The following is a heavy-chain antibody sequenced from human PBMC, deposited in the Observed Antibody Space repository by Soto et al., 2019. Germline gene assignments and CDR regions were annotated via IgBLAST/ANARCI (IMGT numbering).Heavy chain of an antibody. CDR1: GGSISSYY. V-gene: IGHV4-59*05. J-gene: IGHJ5*02. D-gene: IGHD3-22*01. CDR2: IYHTGNA. CDR3: ARDYFDSSDYTTNWFDP. Sequence: PSETLSLTCTVSGGSISSYYWSWIRQPPGKGLEWIGSIYHTGNAYYNPSLKSRVTISVDTSKNQFSLKVTSVTAADTALYYCARDYFDSSDYTTNWFDPWGQGTLVTVSS.